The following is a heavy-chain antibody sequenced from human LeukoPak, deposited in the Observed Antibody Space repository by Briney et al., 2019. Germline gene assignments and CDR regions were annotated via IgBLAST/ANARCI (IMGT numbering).Heavy chain of an antibody. Sequence: SVKVSCKASGGTFSSYAISWVRQAPGQGLEWVGGIIPIFGTANYAQKFQGRVTITTDESTSTAYMELSSLRSEDTAVYYCARDPIAASGYYYYYMDVWGKGTTVTVSS. V-gene: IGHV1-69*05. J-gene: IGHJ6*03. D-gene: IGHD6-13*01. CDR2: IIPIFGTA. CDR3: ARDPIAASGYYYYYMDV. CDR1: GGTFSSYA.